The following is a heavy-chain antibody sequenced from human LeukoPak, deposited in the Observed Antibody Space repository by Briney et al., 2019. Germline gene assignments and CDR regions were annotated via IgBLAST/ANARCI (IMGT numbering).Heavy chain of an antibody. V-gene: IGHV3-23*01. Sequence: GGSLRLSCAASGFTFTSYAMSWVRQAPGKGLEWVSTISGSGGSTYYADSVKGRFTISRGNSKSTLYLQMNSLRAEDTAVYYCAKSGDISGYTTLGGIGYWGQGTLVTVSS. CDR3: AKSGDISGYTTLGGIGY. D-gene: IGHD3-22*01. CDR1: GFTFTSYA. J-gene: IGHJ4*02. CDR2: ISGSGGST.